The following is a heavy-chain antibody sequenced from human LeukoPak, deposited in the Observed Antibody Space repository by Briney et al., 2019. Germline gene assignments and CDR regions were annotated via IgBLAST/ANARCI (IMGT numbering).Heavy chain of an antibody. J-gene: IGHJ4*02. CDR2: ISGSGGST. CDR1: GFTFRNYA. Sequence: GGSLRLSCAASGFTFRNYAMTWVRQAPGEGLEWVSVISGSGGSTYYADFVKGRFTISRDNSKNTLYLQMNSLRAEDTAVYYCAKAPGHFDYWGQGTLVTVSS. V-gene: IGHV3-23*01. CDR3: AKAPGHFDY.